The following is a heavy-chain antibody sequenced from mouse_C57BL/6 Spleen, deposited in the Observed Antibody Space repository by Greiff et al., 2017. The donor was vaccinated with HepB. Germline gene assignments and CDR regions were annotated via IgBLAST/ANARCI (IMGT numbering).Heavy chain of an antibody. CDR1: GFTFSDYY. CDR3: ARNWFAY. J-gene: IGHJ3*01. Sequence: EVQGVESGGGLVQPGGSLKLSCAASGFTFSDYYMYWVRQTPEKRLEWVAYISNGGGSTYYPDTVKGRFTISRDNAKNTLYLQMSRLKSEDTAMYYCARNWFAYWGQGTLVTVSA. V-gene: IGHV5-12*01. CDR2: ISNGGGST.